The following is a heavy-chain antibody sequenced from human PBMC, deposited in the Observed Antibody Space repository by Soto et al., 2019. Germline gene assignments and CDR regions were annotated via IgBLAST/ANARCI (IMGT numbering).Heavy chain of an antibody. J-gene: IGHJ2*01. CDR1: GGSISGYY. CDR2: IYYSGDT. Sequence: QVQLQESGPGLVKPSETLSLTCTVSGGSISGYYWSWIRQPPGKGLEWVGYIYYSGDTNSTPSLKSRVTMSVDTSKNQFSLNLSSVTAADTAVYYCARHLLVSIGDPWYFDLWGRGTLVTGSS. CDR3: ARHLLVSIGDPWYFDL. V-gene: IGHV4-59*08. D-gene: IGHD3-3*02.